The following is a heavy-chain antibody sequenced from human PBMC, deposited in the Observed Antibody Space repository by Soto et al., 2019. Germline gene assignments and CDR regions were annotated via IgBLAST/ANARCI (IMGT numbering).Heavy chain of an antibody. D-gene: IGHD1-7*01. Sequence: LSLPCTVSGGSISSGGYYWSWIRQHPGKGLEWIGYIYYSGSTYYNPSLKSRVTISVDTSKNQFSLKLSSVTAADTAVYYCARDHDLELSGWFDPWGQGTLVTVSS. CDR3: ARDHDLELSGWFDP. V-gene: IGHV4-31*03. CDR2: IYYSGST. CDR1: GGSISSGGYY. J-gene: IGHJ5*02.